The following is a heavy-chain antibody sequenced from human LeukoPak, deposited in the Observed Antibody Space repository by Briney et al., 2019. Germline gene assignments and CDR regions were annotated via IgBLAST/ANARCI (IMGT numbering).Heavy chain of an antibody. J-gene: IGHJ3*02. V-gene: IGHV3-7*01. Sequence: GGSLRLSCAASGFTFSSYWMSWVRQAPGKGLEWVANIKQDGSVKYYVDSVKGRFTISRDNAKNSLYLQMNSLRAEDTAVYYCARDTNWATSAFDIWGQGTMVTVSS. CDR2: IKQDGSVK. D-gene: IGHD7-27*01. CDR3: ARDTNWATSAFDI. CDR1: GFTFSSYW.